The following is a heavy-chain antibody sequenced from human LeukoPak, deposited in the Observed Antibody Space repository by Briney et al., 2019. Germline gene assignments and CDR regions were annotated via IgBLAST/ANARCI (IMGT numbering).Heavy chain of an antibody. CDR3: ARGDEVFNRYFDYMDG. CDR2: ISSRGKTI. V-gene: IGHV3-11*01. CDR1: TLTSSNNY. J-gene: IGHJ6*03. D-gene: IGHD5-24*01. Sequence: GRSMRPSWPVDTLTSSNNYMSCDSQAHGKGLEWVSYISSRGKTICYADSVKGRFTNSKDNAKNSLYLQMNSLRAEDTAVYYCARGDEVFNRYFDYMDGWGKGTTVTVSS.